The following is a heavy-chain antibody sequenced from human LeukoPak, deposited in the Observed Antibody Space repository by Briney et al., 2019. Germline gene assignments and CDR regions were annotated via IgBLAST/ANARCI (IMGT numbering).Heavy chain of an antibody. CDR2: GKHSGST. CDR1: GGSLSSYY. J-gene: IGHJ4*02. Sequence: LETLSPPCPVSGGSLSSYYWGWVRQPPGEGAGGIWGGKHSGSTNYNPSLKSRVTISVDTSKNQFSLKVTSVTAADTAVYYCARGPPLYYYDSANYERGDYWGQGTLVTVSS. D-gene: IGHD3-10*01. V-gene: IGHV4-34*01. CDR3: ARGPPLYYYDSANYERGDY.